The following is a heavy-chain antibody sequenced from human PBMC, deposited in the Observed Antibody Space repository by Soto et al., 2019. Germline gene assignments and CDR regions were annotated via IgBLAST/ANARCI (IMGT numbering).Heavy chain of an antibody. CDR3: AGDSYYYASDL. V-gene: IGHV3-11*01. CDR2: ISGSGTTK. Sequence: LRLSCVASGFSFSNYYMTWIRQAPGKGLEWVSKISGSGTTKYYADSVKGRFTVSRDNAKNSVYLQMNSLRAEDTAVYYCAGDSYYYASDLWGQGTLVTVS. D-gene: IGHD3-10*01. J-gene: IGHJ4*02. CDR1: GFSFSNYY.